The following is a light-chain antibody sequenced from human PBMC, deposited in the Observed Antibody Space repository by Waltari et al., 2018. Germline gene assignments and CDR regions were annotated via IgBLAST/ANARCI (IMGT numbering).Light chain of an antibody. J-gene: IGKJ4*01. CDR2: EAS. Sequence: EIVLTQSPATLSLSPGERATLSCRARQSVRSFLAWYQHKPGQAPRLLIYEASKRATGVPDRFSGSGSGTDFSLTISSLEPEDFAVYYCQQCDNWPPLTFGGGTKVE. V-gene: IGKV3-11*01. CDR3: QQCDNWPPLT. CDR1: QSVRSF.